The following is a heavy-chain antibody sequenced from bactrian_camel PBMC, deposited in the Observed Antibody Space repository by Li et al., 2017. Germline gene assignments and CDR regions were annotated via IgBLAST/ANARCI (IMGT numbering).Heavy chain of an antibody. J-gene: IGHJ4*01. CDR1: EYIYNSQIS. V-gene: IGHV3S54*01. CDR3: AAVERYEYNY. Sequence: HVQLVESGGGSVQAGGSLRLSCAASEYIYNSQISMGWFRQAPGQEREGVAAIYTGTLATYYADSVKGRFTISRDNAKNPMYLQMNSLKPEDTAVYYCAAVERYEYNYWGQGTQVTVS. CDR2: IYTGTLAT.